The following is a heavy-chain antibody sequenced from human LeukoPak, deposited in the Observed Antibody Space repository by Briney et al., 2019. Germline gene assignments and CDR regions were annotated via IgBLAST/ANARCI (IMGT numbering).Heavy chain of an antibody. V-gene: IGHV3-11*01. CDR3: ARTPNYYYDSSGPIDY. Sequence: GGSLRLSCAASGFTFSDYYMSWIRQAPGKGLEWVSYISSSGSTIYYADSVKGRFTISRDNAKNSLYLQMNSLRAEDTAVYYCARTPNYYYDSSGPIDYWGQGTLVTVSS. CDR2: ISSSGSTI. D-gene: IGHD3-22*01. CDR1: GFTFSDYY. J-gene: IGHJ4*02.